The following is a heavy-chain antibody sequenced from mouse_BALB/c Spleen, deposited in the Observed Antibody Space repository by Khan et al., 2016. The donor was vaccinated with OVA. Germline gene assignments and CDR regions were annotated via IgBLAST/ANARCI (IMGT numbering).Heavy chain of an antibody. CDR1: GDSITSGF. CDR3: ARSYGSWAMDY. J-gene: IGHJ4*01. CDR2: VTYSGNT. Sequence: EVQLQESGPSLVKPSQTLSLTCSVTGDSITSGFWNWIRKFPGNKFEYMGYVTYSGNTYSNPSLKSRISITRDTSKSQYYLQLNSVTTEDTATYFCARSYGSWAMDYWGQGTSVTGAS. D-gene: IGHD1-1*01. V-gene: IGHV3-8*02.